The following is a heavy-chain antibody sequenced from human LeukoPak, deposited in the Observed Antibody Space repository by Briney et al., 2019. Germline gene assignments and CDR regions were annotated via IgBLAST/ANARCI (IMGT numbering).Heavy chain of an antibody. CDR1: GFTFSSYS. V-gene: IGHV3-21*01. J-gene: IGHJ5*02. CDR3: AKSSGDRYSGSYYNSWFDP. Sequence: GGSLRLSCAASGFTFSSYSMNWVRQAPGKGLEWVSSISSSSSYIYYADSVKGRFTISRDNAKNSLYLQMNSLRAEDTAVYYCAKSSGDRYSGSYYNSWFDPWGQGTLVTVSS. D-gene: IGHD1-26*01. CDR2: ISSSSSYI.